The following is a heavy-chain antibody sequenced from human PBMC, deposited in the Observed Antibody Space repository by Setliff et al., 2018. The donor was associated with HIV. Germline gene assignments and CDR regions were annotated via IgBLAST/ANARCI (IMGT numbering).Heavy chain of an antibody. CDR1: GYSLTELS. CDR3: ATSGFYDILTGPTPGVFDI. Sequence: ASVKVPCKVSGYSLTELSIHWVRQAPGEGLEWMGGFDPEDDETVYAEKFQGRVTMTEDTSTDTAYMALSSLRSEDTAMYYCATSGFYDILTGPTPGVFDIWGQGTMVTVSS. V-gene: IGHV1-24*01. J-gene: IGHJ3*02. CDR2: FDPEDDET. D-gene: IGHD3-9*01.